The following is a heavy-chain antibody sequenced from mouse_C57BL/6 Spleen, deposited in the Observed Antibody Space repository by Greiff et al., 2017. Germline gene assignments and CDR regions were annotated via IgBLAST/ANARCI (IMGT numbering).Heavy chain of an antibody. D-gene: IGHD1-1*01. CDR1: GFNIKDYY. Sequence: EVQLQQSGAELVKPGASVKLSCTASGFNIKDYYMHWVKQRPEQGLEWIGRIDPEDGDTKYAPKFQGKATITADTSSNTAYLQLSSLTSEDTAVYYCEITTVVAGDAMDYWGQGTSVTVSS. V-gene: IGHV14-2*01. CDR3: EITTVVAGDAMDY. CDR2: IDPEDGDT. J-gene: IGHJ4*01.